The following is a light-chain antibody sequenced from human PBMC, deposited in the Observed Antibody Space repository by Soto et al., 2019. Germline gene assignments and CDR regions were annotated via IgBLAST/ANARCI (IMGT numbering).Light chain of an antibody. CDR1: QSVSSSY. J-gene: IGKJ1*01. CDR3: QQYGSSPWT. CDR2: GAS. V-gene: IGKV3-20*01. Sequence: EIVLTQSPGTLSLSPGERATLSCRASQSVSSSYLAWYQQKPGQAPRLLIYGASSRATRIPDRFSGSGSGTDFTLTISRLEPEEFAVYYCQQYGSSPWTFGQGTKVEIK.